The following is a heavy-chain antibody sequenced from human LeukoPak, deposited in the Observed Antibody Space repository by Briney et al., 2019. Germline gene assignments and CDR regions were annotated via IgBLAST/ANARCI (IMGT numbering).Heavy chain of an antibody. CDR3: ARDQDCYDSSGYLSSGLDY. V-gene: IGHV1-46*01. Sequence: GASVRVSCKASGYTFTSYYMHWVRQAPGQGLEWMGIINPSGGSTSYAQKFQGRVTMTRDTSTSTVYMELSSLRSEDTAVYYCARDQDCYDSSGYLSSGLDYWGQGTLVTVSS. D-gene: IGHD3-22*01. J-gene: IGHJ4*02. CDR1: GYTFTSYY. CDR2: INPSGGST.